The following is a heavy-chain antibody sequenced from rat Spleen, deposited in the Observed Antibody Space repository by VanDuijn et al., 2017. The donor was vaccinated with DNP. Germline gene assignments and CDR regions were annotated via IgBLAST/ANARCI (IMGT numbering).Heavy chain of an antibody. CDR3: ARGSGTYYWYFDF. D-gene: IGHD5-1*01. J-gene: IGHJ1*01. CDR2: IHSDGSST. Sequence: EVRLVESGGGLVQPGRSLKLSCAASGFTFSDYNMAWVRQAPKKGLEWVATIHSDGSSTYYRDSVRGRFTFSRDNAEGTLYLQMDSLRSEDTATYYCARGSGTYYWYFDFWGPGTMVTVSS. CDR1: GFTFSDYN. V-gene: IGHV5-7*01.